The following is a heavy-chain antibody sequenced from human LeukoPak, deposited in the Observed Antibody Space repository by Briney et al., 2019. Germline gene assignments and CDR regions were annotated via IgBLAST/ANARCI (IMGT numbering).Heavy chain of an antibody. Sequence: TLSLTCAVSGGSISSGGYSWSWIRQPPGKGLEWIGYIYHSGSTYYNPSLKSRVTISVDRSKNQFSLKLSSVTAADTAVYYCARAKYYYGSGSPHFDYWGQGTLVTVSS. CDR1: GGSISSGGYS. V-gene: IGHV4-30-2*01. D-gene: IGHD3-10*01. CDR2: IYHSGST. CDR3: ARAKYYYGSGSPHFDY. J-gene: IGHJ4*02.